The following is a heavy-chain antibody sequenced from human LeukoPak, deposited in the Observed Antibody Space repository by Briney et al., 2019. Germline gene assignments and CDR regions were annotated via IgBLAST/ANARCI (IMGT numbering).Heavy chain of an antibody. J-gene: IGHJ4*02. Sequence: GRSLRLSCAASGFTFSSYGMHWVRQAPGKGLEWVAVIWYDGNNKYYADSVKGRFTISRDNSKNTLYLQMNSLRAEDPAVYYCAKVGKRRDGYSYFDYWGQGTLVTVSS. CDR3: AKVGKRRDGYSYFDY. V-gene: IGHV3-33*06. CDR1: GFTFSSYG. CDR2: IWYDGNNK. D-gene: IGHD5-24*01.